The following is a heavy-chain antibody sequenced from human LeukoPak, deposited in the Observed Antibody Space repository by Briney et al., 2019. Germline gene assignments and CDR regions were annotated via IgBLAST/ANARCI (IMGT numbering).Heavy chain of an antibody. V-gene: IGHV3-30*18. CDR1: GFTFSSYG. CDR2: ISYDGSNK. CDR3: AKGGFLVVVVDDYMDV. J-gene: IGHJ6*03. Sequence: GGSLRLSCAASGFTFSSYGMHWVRQAPGKGLEWVAVISYDGSNKYYADSVKGRFTISRDNSRNTLYLQMNSLRAEDTAVYYCAKGGFLVVVVDDYMDVWGKGTTVTVSS. D-gene: IGHD2-15*01.